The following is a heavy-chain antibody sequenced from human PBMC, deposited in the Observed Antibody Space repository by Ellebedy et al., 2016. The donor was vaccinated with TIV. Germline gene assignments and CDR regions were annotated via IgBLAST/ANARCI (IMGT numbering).Heavy chain of an antibody. D-gene: IGHD1-7*01. V-gene: IGHV3-48*01. Sequence: GGSLRLSXTASGFTFNHYRINWVRQAPGKGLEWVSNINGGGTITNYADSVKGRFAISRDNAKKSLYLQMNNLRVEDTAVYYCAREVGETTIPATGITSYYPSMDVWGRGTTVTVSS. CDR3: AREVGETTIPATGITSYYPSMDV. CDR1: GFTFNHYR. J-gene: IGHJ6*03. CDR2: INGGGTIT.